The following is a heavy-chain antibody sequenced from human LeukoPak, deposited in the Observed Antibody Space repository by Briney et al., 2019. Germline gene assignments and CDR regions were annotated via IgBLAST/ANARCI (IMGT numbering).Heavy chain of an antibody. V-gene: IGHV1-2*02. J-gene: IGHJ4*02. CDR3: ARGTYYDSSGYSGVRLFDY. CDR1: GCTFSSYA. D-gene: IGHD3-22*01. CDR2: INPNTGRT. Sequence: ASVKVSCKASGCTFSSYAISWVRQAPGQGLEWMGWINPNTGRTNYAQNFQGRVTMTSDTSISTAYMELNSLRSDDTAVYYCARGTYYDSSGYSGVRLFDYWGQGTLLTVSS.